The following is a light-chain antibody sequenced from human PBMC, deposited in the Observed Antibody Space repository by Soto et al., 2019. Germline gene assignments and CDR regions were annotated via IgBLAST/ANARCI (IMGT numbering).Light chain of an antibody. CDR3: CSYAGGTTYV. CDR2: QDN. J-gene: IGLJ1*01. V-gene: IGLV2-23*01. Sequence: QSALTQPASVSGSPGQSITISCTGTSSDVGGYTLVSWYQQHPGKAPTLMIYQDNKRPSGVSNRFSGSKSGNTASLTISGFQAEDEADYYCCSYAGGTTYVFGTGTQLTVL. CDR1: SSDVGGYTL.